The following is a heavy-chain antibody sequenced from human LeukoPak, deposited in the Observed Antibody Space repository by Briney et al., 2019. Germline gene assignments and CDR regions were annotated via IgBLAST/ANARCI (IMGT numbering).Heavy chain of an antibody. D-gene: IGHD3-10*01. CDR1: AGTLSSYY. J-gene: IGHJ5*02. Sequence: SVKVSCQAAAGTLSSYYTDWDRQAPGQGLEWMGGIIPIFGTANYAQKFQGRVTITADESTSTAYMELSSLRSEDPAVYYCAMGSQNGANYYYGWGSNWFDPWGQGTLVTVSS. CDR2: IIPIFGTA. CDR3: AMGSQNGANYYYGWGSNWFDP. V-gene: IGHV1-69*13.